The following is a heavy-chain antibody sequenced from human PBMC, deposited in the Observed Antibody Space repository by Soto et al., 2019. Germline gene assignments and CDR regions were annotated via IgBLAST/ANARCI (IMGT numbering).Heavy chain of an antibody. Sequence: QVQLVQSGAEVKKPGASVKVSCKASGYTFTGYYMHWVRQAPGQGLEWTGWINPNSGGTNYAQKFQGWVTMTRDTSISTAYMELSRLRSDDTAVYYCARALLRITMVRGVGDYYGMDVWGQGTTVTVSS. CDR3: ARALLRITMVRGVGDYYGMDV. V-gene: IGHV1-2*04. J-gene: IGHJ6*02. D-gene: IGHD3-10*01. CDR1: GYTFTGYY. CDR2: INPNSGGT.